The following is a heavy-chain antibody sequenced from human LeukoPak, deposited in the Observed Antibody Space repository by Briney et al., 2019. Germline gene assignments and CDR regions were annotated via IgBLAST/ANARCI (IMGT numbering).Heavy chain of an antibody. CDR3: PKIYYDILTGSPLGYYYYYGMDV. Sequence: GGSLRLSCAASGFTFSSYAMSWVRQAPGKGLEWVSAISGSGGSTYYADSVKGRFTISRDNSKNTLYLQMNSLRAEDTAVYYCPKIYYDILTGSPLGYYYYYGMDVWGQGTTVTVSS. J-gene: IGHJ6*02. CDR1: GFTFSSYA. V-gene: IGHV3-23*01. D-gene: IGHD3-9*01. CDR2: ISGSGGST.